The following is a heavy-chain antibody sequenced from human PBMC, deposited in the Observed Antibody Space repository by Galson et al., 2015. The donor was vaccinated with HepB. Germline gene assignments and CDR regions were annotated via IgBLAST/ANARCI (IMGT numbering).Heavy chain of an antibody. D-gene: IGHD5-18*01. CDR1: GGSFSGYY. CDR3: ASQYSWGYFDL. Sequence: ETLSLTCAVYGGSFSGYYWSWIRQPPGKGLEWIGEINHSGSTNYNPSLKSRVTISVDTSKNQFSLKLSSVTAADTAVYYCASQYSWGYFDLWGRGTLVTVSS. V-gene: IGHV4-34*01. CDR2: INHSGST. J-gene: IGHJ2*01.